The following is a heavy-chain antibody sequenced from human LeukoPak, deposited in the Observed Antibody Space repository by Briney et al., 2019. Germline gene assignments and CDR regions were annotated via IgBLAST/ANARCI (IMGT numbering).Heavy chain of an antibody. Sequence: GGSLRLSCAASGFTVSSNYMSWVRQAPGKGLEWVSVIYSGGSTYYAVSVKGRFTISRDNSKNTLYLQMNSLRAEDTAVYYRARDSSSWYFDYWGQGTLVTVSS. CDR1: GFTVSSNY. J-gene: IGHJ4*02. CDR2: IYSGGST. V-gene: IGHV3-66*01. CDR3: ARDSSSWYFDY. D-gene: IGHD6-13*01.